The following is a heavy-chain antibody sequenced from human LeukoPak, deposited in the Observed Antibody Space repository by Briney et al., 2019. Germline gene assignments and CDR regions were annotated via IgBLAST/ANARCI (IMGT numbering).Heavy chain of an antibody. V-gene: IGHV3-7*01. CDR2: IKQDGSEK. J-gene: IGHJ4*02. Sequence: PGGSLRLSCAASGFTFSSYAMHWVRQAPGKGLEWVANIKQDGSEKYYVDSVKGRFAISRDNAKNSLYLQMNSLRAEDTAVYYCARDGHYYGSGSRRGDYWGQGTLVTVSS. CDR1: GFTFSSYA. D-gene: IGHD3-10*01. CDR3: ARDGHYYGSGSRRGDY.